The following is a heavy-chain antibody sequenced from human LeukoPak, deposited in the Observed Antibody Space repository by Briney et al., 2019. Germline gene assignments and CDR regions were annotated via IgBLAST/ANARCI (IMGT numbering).Heavy chain of an antibody. Sequence: PGGSLRLSCAASGFTFSSYSLNWVRQAPGKGLEWVSSISSSSSYIYYADSVKGRFTISRDNAKNSLYLQMNSLRAEDTAFYYCARGGGSHPPGDLWGQGTLVTVSS. CDR2: ISSSSSYI. V-gene: IGHV3-21*01. D-gene: IGHD4-23*01. CDR3: ARGGGSHPPGDL. CDR1: GFTFSSYS. J-gene: IGHJ5*02.